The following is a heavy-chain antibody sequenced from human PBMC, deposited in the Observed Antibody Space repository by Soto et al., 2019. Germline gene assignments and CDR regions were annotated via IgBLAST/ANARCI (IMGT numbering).Heavy chain of an antibody. Sequence: SETLSLTCAVYGGSFSGYYWSWIRQPPGKGLEWIGEINHSGSTNYNPSLKSRVTISVDTSKNQFSLKLSSVTAADTAVYYCARGWSHKVDTAMVSRGYYYGMDVWGQGTTVTVS. CDR2: INHSGST. D-gene: IGHD5-18*01. V-gene: IGHV4-34*01. J-gene: IGHJ6*02. CDR3: ARGWSHKVDTAMVSRGYYYGMDV. CDR1: GGSFSGYY.